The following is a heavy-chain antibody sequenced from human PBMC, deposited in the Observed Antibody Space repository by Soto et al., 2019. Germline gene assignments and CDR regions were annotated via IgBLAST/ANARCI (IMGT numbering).Heavy chain of an antibody. CDR2: TSYDGNNE. J-gene: IGHJ4*02. Sequence: GGSLRLSCAASGFTFSNYAMHWVRQAPGKGLEWVALTSYDGNNEYYTDSVKGRFTISRDNSKNTLFLQMNSPRPEDTAVYYCAKDKGGAGSDYWGQGTLVTVSS. CDR1: GFTFSNYA. D-gene: IGHD1-26*01. CDR3: AKDKGGAGSDY. V-gene: IGHV3-30*18.